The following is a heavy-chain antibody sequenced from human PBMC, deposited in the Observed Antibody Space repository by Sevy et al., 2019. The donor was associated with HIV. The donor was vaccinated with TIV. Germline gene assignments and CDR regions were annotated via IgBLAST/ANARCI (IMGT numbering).Heavy chain of an antibody. CDR3: ARDQIVDGSSTSCSWNWFDP. Sequence: GGSLRLSCAASGFTFSSYSMNWVRQAPGKGLEWVSSISSSSSYIYAADSVKGRFTISRDNAKNSLYLQMNSLRAEDTAVYYCARDQIVDGSSTSCSWNWFDPRGQGTLVTVSS. J-gene: IGHJ5*02. CDR1: GFTFSSYS. V-gene: IGHV3-21*01. CDR2: ISSSSSYI. D-gene: IGHD2-2*01.